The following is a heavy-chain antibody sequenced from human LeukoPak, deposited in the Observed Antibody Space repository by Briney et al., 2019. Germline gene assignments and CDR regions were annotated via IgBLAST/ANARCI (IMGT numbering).Heavy chain of an antibody. CDR2: ISSSGSII. J-gene: IGHJ6*03. CDR1: GFTFSTYE. D-gene: IGHD3-3*01. CDR3: AGGDRDSLDYYYYMDV. Sequence: ETGGSLRLSCAASGFTFSTYEMNWVRQAPGKGLEWVSYISSSGSIIYYADSVKGRFTISRDNAKNSLYLQMNSLRAEDTAVYYCAGGDRDSLDYYYYMDVWGKGTTVTISS. V-gene: IGHV3-48*03.